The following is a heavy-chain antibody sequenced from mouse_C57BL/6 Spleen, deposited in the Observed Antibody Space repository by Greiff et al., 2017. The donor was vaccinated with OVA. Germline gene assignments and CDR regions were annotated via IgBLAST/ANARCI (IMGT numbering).Heavy chain of an antibody. Sequence: VQLQQSGPELVKPGASVTISCKASGYTFTDYYMNWVKQSHGQSLEWIGDINPNNGGTSYNQKFKGKAILTADKSSSTAYMELRSLTSEDSAVDYCARLYYGSSMDYWGQGTSVTVSS. D-gene: IGHD1-1*01. V-gene: IGHV1-26*01. CDR2: INPNNGGT. J-gene: IGHJ4*01. CDR3: ARLYYGSSMDY. CDR1: GYTFTDYY.